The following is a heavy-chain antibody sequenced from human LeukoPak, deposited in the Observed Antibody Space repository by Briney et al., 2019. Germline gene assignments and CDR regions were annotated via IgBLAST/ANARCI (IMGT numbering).Heavy chain of an antibody. CDR3: ARVGYYESSGYYYYGMDV. CDR1: GFTFSRYE. D-gene: IGHD3-22*01. Sequence: PAGSLRLSCAASGFTFSRYEMNWVRQAPGKGLEWVSYISYSGSTKYDADSMKGRFTISRDNAKNSLYLQMNSLRAEDTAMYYCARVGYYESSGYYYYGMDVWGQGTTVTVSS. CDR2: ISYSGSTK. J-gene: IGHJ6*02. V-gene: IGHV3-48*03.